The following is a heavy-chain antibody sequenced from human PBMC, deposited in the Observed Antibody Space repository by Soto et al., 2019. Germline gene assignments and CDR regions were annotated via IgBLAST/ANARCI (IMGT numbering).Heavy chain of an antibody. CDR3: AKVGDCSGGGCYASEEYYYYISV. CDR1: GFSLTSIG. Sequence: GGSLRLSCAASGFSLTSIGMSWVRQAPGKGLEWVSAIGGSRGGTFYADSVKGRFTISRDSSKSTLHLQLSGLRVEDTATYYCAKVGDCSGGGCYASEEYYYYISVWGKGTTVTVSS. D-gene: IGHD2-15*01. J-gene: IGHJ6*03. CDR2: IGGSRGGT. V-gene: IGHV3-23*01.